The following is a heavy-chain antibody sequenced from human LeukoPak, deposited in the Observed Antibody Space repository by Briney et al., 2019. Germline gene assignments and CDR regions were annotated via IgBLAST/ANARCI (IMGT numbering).Heavy chain of an antibody. CDR3: ARGAYDSSGYYFYYFDY. CDR2: IYYSGST. J-gene: IGHJ4*02. Sequence: SETLSLTCTVSGGSISSYYWSWIRQPPGKGLEWIGYIYYSGSTNYNPSLKSRVTISVDTSKNQFSLKLSSVTAADTAVYYCARGAYDSSGYYFYYFDYWGQGTLVTVSS. D-gene: IGHD3-22*01. V-gene: IGHV4-59*12. CDR1: GGSISSYY.